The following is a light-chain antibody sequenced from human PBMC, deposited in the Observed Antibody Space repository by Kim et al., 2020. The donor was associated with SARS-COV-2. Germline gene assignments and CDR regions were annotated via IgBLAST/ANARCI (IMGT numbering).Light chain of an antibody. CDR1: TGAVTSGHY. CDR3: LLSYSDTRPGG. J-gene: IGLJ2*01. CDR2: DTS. Sequence: QAVVTQEPSLTVSPGGTVTLTCGSSTGAVTSGHYPYWFQQKPGQAPRTLIYDTSIKHSWTPARFSGSLLGGKAALTLSGAQPEDEAEYYCLLSYSDTRPGGLGGGTQLTVL. V-gene: IGLV7-46*01.